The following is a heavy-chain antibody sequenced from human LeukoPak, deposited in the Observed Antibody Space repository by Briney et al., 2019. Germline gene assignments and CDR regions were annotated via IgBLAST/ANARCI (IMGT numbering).Heavy chain of an antibody. CDR2: VYYSGST. D-gene: IGHD6-19*01. V-gene: IGHV4-59*08. CDR3: AGGLYSSGWLFDY. J-gene: IGHJ4*02. CDR1: GGSVSSYF. Sequence: SETLSLTCTVSGGSVSSYFWSWIRQPPGKGLEWIGHVYYSGSTNYNPSLKSRVTISVDTSKNQFSLKLSSVTAADTAVYYCAGGLYSSGWLFDYWGQGTLVTVAS.